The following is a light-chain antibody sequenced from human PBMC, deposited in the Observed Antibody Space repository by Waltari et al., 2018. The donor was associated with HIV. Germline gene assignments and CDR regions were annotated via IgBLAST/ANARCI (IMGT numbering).Light chain of an antibody. J-gene: IGLJ2*01. CDR3: AAWDDSLNGPL. V-gene: IGLV1-44*01. CDR1: SSNVGRNS. Sequence: QSVLTQPPSASGTPGQRVTISCSGSSSNVGRNSVSWYRQFPGTAPKLLIDKPNQRPSGVPDRFSGSKSGTSASLAISGLQADDESVYDCAAWDDSLNGPLFGGGTQLTVL. CDR2: KPN.